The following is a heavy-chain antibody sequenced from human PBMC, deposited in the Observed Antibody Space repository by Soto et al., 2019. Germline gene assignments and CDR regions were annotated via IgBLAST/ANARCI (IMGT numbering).Heavy chain of an antibody. CDR2: IYHSGITEIT. D-gene: IGHD5-18*01. V-gene: IGHV4-59*08. J-gene: IGHJ4*02. Sequence: QVQLQESGPRLVKPSETLSLTCTVSGDSIDTYYWSWIRQPPGKGLEWIGYIYHSGITEITNQHPSLKSRVTISIDTSKNQFFLELSSVTAADTAVYFCARHVRGYSYGFQFDSWGQGILVTVSP. CDR1: GDSIDTYY. CDR3: ARHVRGYSYGFQFDS.